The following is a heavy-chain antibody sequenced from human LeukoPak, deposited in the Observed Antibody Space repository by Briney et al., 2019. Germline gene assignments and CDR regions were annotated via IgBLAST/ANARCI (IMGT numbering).Heavy chain of an antibody. CDR2: VNHSGNT. CDR3: ARLHYYNTSGYDY. J-gene: IGHJ4*02. D-gene: IGHD3-22*01. CDR1: GGSFSGYY. V-gene: IGHV4-34*01. Sequence: SETLSLTCAGYGGSFSGYYWSWIRQPPGKGLEWIGEVNHSGNTNYNPSLKSRVTISVDKSKNQFSLRLSSVTAADTAVYYCARLHYYNTSGYDYWGLGALVTVSS.